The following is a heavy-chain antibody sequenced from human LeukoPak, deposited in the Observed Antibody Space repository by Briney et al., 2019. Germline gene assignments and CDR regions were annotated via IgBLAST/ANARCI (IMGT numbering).Heavy chain of an antibody. CDR2: INPNSGGT. V-gene: IGHV1-2*02. CDR3: ARDHGLHYDFWSGYLYYYGMDV. J-gene: IGHJ6*02. D-gene: IGHD3-3*01. Sequence: ASVKVSCKASGYTFTGYYMHWVRQAPGQGLEWMGWINPNSGGTNYAQKFQGRVTMTRDTSISTAYMELSRLRSDDTAVYYCARDHGLHYDFWSGYLYYYGMDVWGQGTTVTVSS. CDR1: GYTFTGYY.